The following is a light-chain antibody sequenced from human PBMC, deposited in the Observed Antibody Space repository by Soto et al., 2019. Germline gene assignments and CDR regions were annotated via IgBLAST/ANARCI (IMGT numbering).Light chain of an antibody. CDR3: SSYTSSSIDYV. CDR1: SSDVGGYNY. CDR2: EVS. Sequence: QSALTQPASVSGSPGQWIAISCTGTSSDVGGYNYVSWYQQHPGKAPKLMIYEVSNRPSGVSNRFSGSKSGNTASLTISGLQAEDEADYYCSSYTSSSIDYVFGTGTKLTVL. V-gene: IGLV2-14*01. J-gene: IGLJ1*01.